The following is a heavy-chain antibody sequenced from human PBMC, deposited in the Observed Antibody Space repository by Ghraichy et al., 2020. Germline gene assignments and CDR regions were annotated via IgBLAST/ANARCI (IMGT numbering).Heavy chain of an antibody. CDR1: GFTFSSYW. J-gene: IGHJ3*02. Sequence: GGSLRLSCAASGFTFSSYWMSWVRQAPGKGLEWVAHIKDDGSEKYYVDSVKGRFTISRDNSKNSLYLQMNSLRAEDTAVYYCAKEGPARTAFVILGQGTMDPGSS. CDR2: IKDDGSEK. CDR3: AKEGPARTAFVI. V-gene: IGHV3-7*01. D-gene: IGHD2-2*01.